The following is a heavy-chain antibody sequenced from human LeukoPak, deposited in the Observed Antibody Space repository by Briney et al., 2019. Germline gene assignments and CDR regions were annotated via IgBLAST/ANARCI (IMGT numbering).Heavy chain of an antibody. Sequence: PGGSLRLSCAASGFTFSSCGMHWVRQAPGKGLAWVAFIRYDGSNKYYADSVKGRFTTSRDNSTNTLYLQMDSLRAEDTALYYCAKDQYSGYDSEDYYFDYWGQGTLVTVSS. J-gene: IGHJ4*02. D-gene: IGHD5-12*01. CDR3: AKDQYSGYDSEDYYFDY. CDR2: IRYDGSNK. CDR1: GFTFSSCG. V-gene: IGHV3-30*02.